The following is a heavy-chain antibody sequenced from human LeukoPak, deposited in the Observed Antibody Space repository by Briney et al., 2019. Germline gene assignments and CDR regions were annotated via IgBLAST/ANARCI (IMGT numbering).Heavy chain of an antibody. D-gene: IGHD3-3*01. CDR3: ARFEITIFGVVPLGYYYMDV. CDR2: ISAYNGNT. Sequence: ASVNVSCKASGYTFTRYAISWVRQAPGQGLEWMGWISAYNGNTNYAQKLQGRVTMTTDTSTSTAYMELRSLRSDDTAVYYCARFEITIFGVVPLGYYYMDVWGRGTTVTVSS. V-gene: IGHV1-18*01. CDR1: GYTFTRYA. J-gene: IGHJ6*03.